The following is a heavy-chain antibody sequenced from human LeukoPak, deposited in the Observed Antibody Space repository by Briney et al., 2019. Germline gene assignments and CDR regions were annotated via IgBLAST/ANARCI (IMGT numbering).Heavy chain of an antibody. CDR1: GFTFNNYA. J-gene: IGHJ4*02. CDR2: ISYDGSVK. V-gene: IGHV3-30-3*01. CDR3: ARDGPQFVS. Sequence: GGSLRLSCAASGFTFNNYAIHWIRKPPGRGLEWVADISYDGSVKYYTDAVKGRFTSSRDNSKNTVYLQMSSLRAGDTAGYYCARDGPQFVSWGQETLVTVSS. D-gene: IGHD3-16*01.